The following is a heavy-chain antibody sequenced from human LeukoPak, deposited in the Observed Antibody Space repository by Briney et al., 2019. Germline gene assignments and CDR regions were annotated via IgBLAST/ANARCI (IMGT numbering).Heavy chain of an antibody. V-gene: IGHV1-69*13. D-gene: IGHD3-22*01. CDR1: GGTFSSYA. Sequence: ASVKVSCTASGGTFSSYAISWVRQAPGQGLEWMGGIIPIFGTANYAQKFQGRVTITADESTSTAYMELSSLRSEDTAVYYCARVTEENYYDSSGYPDYWRQGTLVTVSA. J-gene: IGHJ4*02. CDR2: IIPIFGTA. CDR3: ARVTEENYYDSSGYPDY.